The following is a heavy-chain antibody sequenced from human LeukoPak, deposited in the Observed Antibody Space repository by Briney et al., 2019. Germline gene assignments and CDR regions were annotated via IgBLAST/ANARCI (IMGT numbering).Heavy chain of an antibody. CDR3: ARKWSSRDWFDP. Sequence: ASVKVSCKASGYIFTTYSIHWVRQAPGQGLEWIGMINPRGDTTAYAQKFQGRVTMTSDTSTTTIYMELSSLKSEDTGLSYCARKWSSRDWFDPWGQGTLVTVSS. D-gene: IGHD2-8*01. CDR2: INPRGDTT. CDR1: GYIFTTYS. V-gene: IGHV1-46*01. J-gene: IGHJ5*02.